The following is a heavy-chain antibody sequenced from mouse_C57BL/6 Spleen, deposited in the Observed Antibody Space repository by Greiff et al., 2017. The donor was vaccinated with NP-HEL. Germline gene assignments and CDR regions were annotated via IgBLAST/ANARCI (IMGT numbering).Heavy chain of an antibody. J-gene: IGHJ3*01. D-gene: IGHD3-2*02. CDR1: GYTFTSYW. CDR2: IDPSASYT. CDR3: ARSPYATAQATSY. Sequence: QVQLQQPGAELVMPGASVKLSCKASGYTFTSYWMHWVKQRPGQGLEWIGEIDPSASYTNYNQKFKGKSTLTVDKSSSTAYMQLSSLTSEDSAVYYCARSPYATAQATSYWGQGTLVTVSA. V-gene: IGHV1-69*01.